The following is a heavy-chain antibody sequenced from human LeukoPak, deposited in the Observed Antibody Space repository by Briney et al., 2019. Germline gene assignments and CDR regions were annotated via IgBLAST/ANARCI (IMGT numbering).Heavy chain of an antibody. Sequence: GGSLRLSCAASGFTFSSYAMHWVRQAPGKGLEWVAVISYDGSNKYYADSVKGRFTISRDNSKNTLYLQMNSLRADDTAVYSCARDRSGEYSYGSFDYWGQGTLVTVSS. D-gene: IGHD5-18*01. CDR1: GFTFSSYA. J-gene: IGHJ4*02. V-gene: IGHV3-30-3*01. CDR3: ARDRSGEYSYGSFDY. CDR2: ISYDGSNK.